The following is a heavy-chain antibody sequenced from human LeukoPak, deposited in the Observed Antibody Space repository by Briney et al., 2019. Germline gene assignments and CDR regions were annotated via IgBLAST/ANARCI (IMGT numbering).Heavy chain of an antibody. CDR3: AISSPVATVGY. CDR2: IKSKTDGGTT. J-gene: IGHJ4*02. D-gene: IGHD4-23*01. V-gene: IGHV3-15*01. Sequence: QTGGSLRFSCAASGFTFSNAWVSWVRQAPGKGLEWVCRIKSKTDGGTTDYAAPVKGRFTISRDDSKNTLYLQMNSLKTEDTAVYYCAISSPVATVGYWGQGTLVTVSS. CDR1: GFTFSNAW.